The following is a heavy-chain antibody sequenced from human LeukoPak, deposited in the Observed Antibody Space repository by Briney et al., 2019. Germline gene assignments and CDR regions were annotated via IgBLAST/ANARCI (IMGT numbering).Heavy chain of an antibody. CDR1: GYTFTSYG. CDR2: ISAYNGNT. Sequence: GASVKVSCKASGYTFTSYGISWVRQAPGQGLEWMGWISAYNGNTNYAQKLQGRVTMTTDTSTSTAYMELRSLRSDDTAVYYCARDSHYYESSGYNQGDFDYWGQGTLVTVSS. J-gene: IGHJ4*02. CDR3: ARDSHYYESSGYNQGDFDY. V-gene: IGHV1-18*01. D-gene: IGHD3-22*01.